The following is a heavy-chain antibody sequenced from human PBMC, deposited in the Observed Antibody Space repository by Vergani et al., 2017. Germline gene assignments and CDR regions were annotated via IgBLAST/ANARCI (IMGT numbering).Heavy chain of an antibody. J-gene: IGHJ4*02. Sequence: QVQLVESGGGVVQPGRSLRLSCAASGFTFNQYGMHWVRQAPGKWLEWLAYIGKDGINTRYRDAVKGRFTVSRDNSKDILYLQMDSLRSEDTALYYCAKYLRDSTDGLPDSWGPGTLVIVSS. CDR2: IGKDGINT. D-gene: IGHD2-21*02. CDR1: GFTFNQYG. V-gene: IGHV3-30*02. CDR3: AKYLRDSTDGLPDS.